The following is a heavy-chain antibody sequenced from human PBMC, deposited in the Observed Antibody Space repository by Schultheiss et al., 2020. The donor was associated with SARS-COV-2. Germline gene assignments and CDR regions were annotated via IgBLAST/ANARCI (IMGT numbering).Heavy chain of an antibody. CDR1: GFTFSSYG. Sequence: GGSLRLSCAASGFTFSSYGMHWVRQAPGKGLEWVAVIWYDGSNKYYAESVKGRFTISRDNAKNTLYLQMNSLRAEDTAVYYCARATVVPAAMGYYYYMDVWGKGTTVTVSS. V-gene: IGHV3-33*01. D-gene: IGHD2-2*01. CDR2: IWYDGSNK. CDR3: ARATVVPAAMGYYYYMDV. J-gene: IGHJ6*03.